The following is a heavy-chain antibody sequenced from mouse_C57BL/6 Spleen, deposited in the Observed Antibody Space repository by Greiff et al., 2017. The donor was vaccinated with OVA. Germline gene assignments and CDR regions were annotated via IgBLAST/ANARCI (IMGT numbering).Heavy chain of an antibody. Sequence: EVQRVESGGDLVKPGGSLKLSCAASGFTFSSYGMSWVRQTPDKRLEWVATISSGGSYTYYPDSVTGRITISRDNDKNTLYLQRSSLKSEDTAVYYCTRHDYSNYYFDYWGQGTTLTVSS. CDR3: TRHDYSNYYFDY. D-gene: IGHD2-5*01. J-gene: IGHJ2*01. V-gene: IGHV5-6*01. CDR1: GFTFSSYG. CDR2: ISSGGSYT.